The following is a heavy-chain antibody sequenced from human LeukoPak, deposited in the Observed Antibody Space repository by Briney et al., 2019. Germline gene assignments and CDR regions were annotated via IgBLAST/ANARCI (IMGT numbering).Heavy chain of an antibody. Sequence: PGGSLRLSCAASGFTFSSYAMSWVRQAPGKGLEWVSAISGSGGSTYYADSVRGRFTISRDNSKNTLYLQMNSLRAEDTAVYYCAKTGGAAIGYYFDYWGQGTLVTVSS. CDR2: ISGSGGST. CDR3: AKTGGAAIGYYFDY. D-gene: IGHD2-2*02. J-gene: IGHJ4*02. CDR1: GFTFSSYA. V-gene: IGHV3-23*01.